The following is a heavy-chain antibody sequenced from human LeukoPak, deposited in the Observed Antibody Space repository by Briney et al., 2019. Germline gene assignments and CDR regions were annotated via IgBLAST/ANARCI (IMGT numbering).Heavy chain of an antibody. CDR3: ARVTELGFDP. J-gene: IGHJ5*02. D-gene: IGHD1-1*01. CDR1: GGTFSSYA. V-gene: IGHV1-69*04. Sequence: SVKVSCKASGGTFSSYAISWVRPAPGQGLEWMGRIIPILGIANYAQKFQGRVTITADKSTSTAYMELSSLRSEDTAVYYCARVTELGFDPWGQGTLVTVSS. CDR2: IIPILGIA.